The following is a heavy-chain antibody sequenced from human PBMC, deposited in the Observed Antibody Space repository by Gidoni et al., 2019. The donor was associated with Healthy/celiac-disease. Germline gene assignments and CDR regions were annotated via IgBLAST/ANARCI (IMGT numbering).Heavy chain of an antibody. CDR3: AHSPGAAANPWDYFDY. J-gene: IGHJ4*02. D-gene: IGHD6-13*01. V-gene: IGHV2-5*02. CDR2: IYWDDDK. CDR1: GFSLSTSGVG. Sequence: QITLKESGPTLVKPTQTLTLTFTFSGFSLSTSGVGVGWIRQPPGKALEWLALIYWDDDKRYSPSLKSRLTITKDTSKNQVVLTMTNMDPVDTATYYCAHSPGAAANPWDYFDYWGQGTLVTVSS.